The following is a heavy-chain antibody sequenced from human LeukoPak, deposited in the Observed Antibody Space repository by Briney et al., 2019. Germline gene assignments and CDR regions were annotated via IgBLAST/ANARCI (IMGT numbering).Heavy chain of an antibody. Sequence: SQTLSLTCTVSGDSISSGRYYWSWIRQPAGKGLEWIGRIYTNGSTNYNPSLKSRVTISVDTSKNQFSLKLSSVTAADTAVYYCAREVYYDTSGFYSYFDHWGQGTLVSVSS. CDR2: IYTNGST. CDR3: AREVYYDTSGFYSYFDH. CDR1: GDSISSGRYY. J-gene: IGHJ4*02. D-gene: IGHD3-22*01. V-gene: IGHV4-61*02.